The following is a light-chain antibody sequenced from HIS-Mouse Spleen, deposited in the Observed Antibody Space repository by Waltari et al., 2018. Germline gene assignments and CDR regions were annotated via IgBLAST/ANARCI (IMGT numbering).Light chain of an antibody. V-gene: IGLV2-11*01. Sequence: QSALTQPRSVSGSPGQSVTISCTGTSSDVGGYNYVSWYQPHPGQAPKLMIYDVSKRPSGVPYRFSCSKSGNPASLTISGLQAEDEADYYCCSYAGSYTFVFGGGTKLTVL. CDR1: SSDVGGYNY. CDR2: DVS. J-gene: IGLJ2*01. CDR3: CSYAGSYTFV.